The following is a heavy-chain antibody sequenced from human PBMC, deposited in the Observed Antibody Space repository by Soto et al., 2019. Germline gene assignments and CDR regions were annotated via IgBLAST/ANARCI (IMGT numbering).Heavy chain of an antibody. J-gene: IGHJ4*02. CDR2: INHSGST. CDR1: GGSFSGYY. CDR3: ARTNCSGGSCYRGFDY. Sequence: SETLSLTCAVYGGSFSGYYWSWIRQPPGKGLEWIGEINHSGSTNYNPSLKSRVTISVDTSKNQFSLKLSSVTAADTAVYYCARTNCSGGSCYRGFDYWGQGTLVTVSS. D-gene: IGHD2-15*01. V-gene: IGHV4-34*01.